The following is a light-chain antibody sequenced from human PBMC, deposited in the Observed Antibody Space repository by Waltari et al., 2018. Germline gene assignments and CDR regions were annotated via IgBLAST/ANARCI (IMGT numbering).Light chain of an antibody. Sequence: DIQMTQSPSSLPASVGDRVTITCQASQDISNYLSWFQQKPGKAPKLLIYDASTLKTGVPSRFSGSGSGTHFTFTINSLQPEDFATYSCQHYDALPYTFGQGTKLEI. V-gene: IGKV1-33*01. CDR3: QHYDALPYT. J-gene: IGKJ2*01. CDR1: QDISNY. CDR2: DAS.